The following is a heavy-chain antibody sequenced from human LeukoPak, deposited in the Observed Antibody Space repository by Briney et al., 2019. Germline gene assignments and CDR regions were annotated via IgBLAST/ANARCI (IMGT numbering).Heavy chain of an antibody. V-gene: IGHV1-46*01. Sequence: GASVKVSCKASGYTFTTYYMHWVRQAPGQGLEWMGIINPSGGSTSYAQKFQGRVTVTRDMSTSTVYMELSSLRSEDTAVYYCARGGSIYGSGRAGPYYYYYMDVWGKGTTVTVSS. CDR3: ARGGSIYGSGRAGPYYYYYMDV. J-gene: IGHJ6*03. D-gene: IGHD3-10*01. CDR2: INPSGGST. CDR1: GYTFTTYY.